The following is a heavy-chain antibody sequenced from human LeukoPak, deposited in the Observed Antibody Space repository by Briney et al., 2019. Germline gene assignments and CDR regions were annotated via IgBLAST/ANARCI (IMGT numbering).Heavy chain of an antibody. CDR2: IYYSGST. Sequence: SETLSLTCTVSGGSISSSSYYWGWIRQPPGKGLESIGYIYYSGSTNYNPSLKSRVTMSVDTSKNQFSLKLNSVTAADTAVYYCARGVVIAPQTFDYWGQGTLVTVSS. CDR3: ARGVVIAPQTFDY. J-gene: IGHJ4*02. D-gene: IGHD2-21*01. CDR1: GGSISSSSYY. V-gene: IGHV4-61*05.